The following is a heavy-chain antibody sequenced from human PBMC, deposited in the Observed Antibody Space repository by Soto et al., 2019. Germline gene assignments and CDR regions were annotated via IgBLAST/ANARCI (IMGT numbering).Heavy chain of an antibody. V-gene: IGHV3-23*01. CDR2: ISGSGGST. Sequence: GSLRLSCAASGFTSSTYDMTWVRQAPGKGLEWVSAISGSGGSTYYADSVKGRFTISRDNSKNTLYLQMNSLRAEDTAVYYCAKVGYFDWLFSPDYYYYGMDVWGQGTTVTSP. CDR1: GFTSSTYD. J-gene: IGHJ6*02. CDR3: AKVGYFDWLFSPDYYYYGMDV. D-gene: IGHD3-9*01.